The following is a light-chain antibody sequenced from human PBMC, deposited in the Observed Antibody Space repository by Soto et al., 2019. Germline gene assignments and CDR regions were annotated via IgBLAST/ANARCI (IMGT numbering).Light chain of an antibody. V-gene: IGKV3-20*01. CDR1: QSVSRSY. CDR3: HQYDNLPPT. CDR2: AAS. J-gene: IGKJ3*01. Sequence: EIVLTQSPGTLSLSPGERATLSCRASQSVSRSYLAWYRQKPGQAPRLLIYAASSRAAGIPDRFSGSGSGTDFTLIISSLEPEDFAVYYCHQYDNLPPTFGPGTKVDIK.